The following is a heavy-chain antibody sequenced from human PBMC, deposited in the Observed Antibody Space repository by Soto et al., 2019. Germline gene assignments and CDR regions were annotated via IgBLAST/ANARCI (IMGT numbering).Heavy chain of an antibody. Sequence: SWIRQPPGKGLEWIGYIYYSGSTNYNPSLKSRVTISVDTSKNQFSLKLSSVTAADTAVYYCARGVRYFDYWGQGTLVTVSS. CDR2: IYYSGST. CDR3: ARGVRYFDY. V-gene: IGHV4-59*01. D-gene: IGHD3-10*01. J-gene: IGHJ4*02.